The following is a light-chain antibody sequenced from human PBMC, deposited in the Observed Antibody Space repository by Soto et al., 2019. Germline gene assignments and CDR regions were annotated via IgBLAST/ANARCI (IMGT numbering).Light chain of an antibody. CDR3: ISYTSSSTWV. CDR2: EVS. V-gene: IGLV2-14*01. Sequence: QSVLTQPASVSGSPGQSITISCTGNSSDVGGYNYVSWYQQHPGKAPKLMIYEVSNRPSGVSDRFSGSRSGNTASLTISGLQAEDESDYYCISYTSSSTWVFGGGTKLTVL. CDR1: SSDVGGYNY. J-gene: IGLJ3*02.